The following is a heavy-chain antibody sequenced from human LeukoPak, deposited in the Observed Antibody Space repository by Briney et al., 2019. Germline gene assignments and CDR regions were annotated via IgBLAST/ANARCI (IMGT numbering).Heavy chain of an antibody. CDR3: ARYSLPYYYYYYMDV. J-gene: IGHJ6*03. D-gene: IGHD2-15*01. Sequence: GGSLRLSCAASGFTFSSYSMNWVRQAPGKGLEWLSYISSSSSYIYYADSVKGRFTISRDNAKNSLYLQMNSLRAEDTAVYYCARYSLPYYYYYYMDVWGKGTTVTVSS. CDR2: ISSSSSYI. CDR1: GFTFSSYS. V-gene: IGHV3-21*05.